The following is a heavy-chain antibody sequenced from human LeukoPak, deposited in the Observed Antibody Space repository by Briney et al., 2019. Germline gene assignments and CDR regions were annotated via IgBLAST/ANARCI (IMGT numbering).Heavy chain of an antibody. Sequence: SVKVSCKASGGTFIRYAISWVGQAPGQGREGMGGIIPIFGTANYAQKFQGRVTITTDESKSTAYMELSSQRAGDRAVYYCARVRLDYGDYASDYWGQGTLVTVSS. CDR1: GGTFIRYA. J-gene: IGHJ4*02. V-gene: IGHV1-69*05. CDR3: ARVRLDYGDYASDY. D-gene: IGHD4-17*01. CDR2: IIPIFGTA.